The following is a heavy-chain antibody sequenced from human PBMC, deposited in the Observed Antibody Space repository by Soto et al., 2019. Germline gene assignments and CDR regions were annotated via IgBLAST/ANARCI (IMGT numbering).Heavy chain of an antibody. CDR1: GFTFSNFW. CDR3: TRDIGGGGAY. Sequence: EVQLVESGGGLVQPGGSLRLSCAASGFTFSNFWMHWVRQVPGKGLMWVSRINEDGSIINYADSVKGRFTSSRDNSRDTLYLEMNSLRAEDTAIYYCTRDIGGGGAYWGQGALVTVSS. CDR2: INEDGSII. J-gene: IGHJ4*02. D-gene: IGHD3-10*01. V-gene: IGHV3-74*01.